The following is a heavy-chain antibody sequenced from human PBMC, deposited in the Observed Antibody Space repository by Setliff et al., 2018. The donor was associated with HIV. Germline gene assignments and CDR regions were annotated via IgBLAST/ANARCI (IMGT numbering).Heavy chain of an antibody. Sequence: SETLSLTCTVSGGSISSYYWAWIRQPPGKGLEWIGNIYYSGSTNYNPSLRSRVTISVDTSKNQFSLKLSSVTAADTAVYYCAKKGRGSYGPYFDDWGQGTLVTVSS. V-gene: IGHV4-59*01. J-gene: IGHJ4*02. CDR1: GGSISSYY. D-gene: IGHD1-26*01. CDR3: AKKGRGSYGPYFDD. CDR2: IYYSGST.